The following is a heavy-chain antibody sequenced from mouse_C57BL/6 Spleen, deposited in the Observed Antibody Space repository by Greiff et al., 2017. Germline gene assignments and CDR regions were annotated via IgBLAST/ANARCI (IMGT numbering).Heavy chain of an antibody. CDR3: ARGRYDYEGPRFAY. CDR1: GYSFTDYN. D-gene: IGHD2-4*01. J-gene: IGHJ3*01. V-gene: IGHV1-39*01. CDR2: INPNYGTT. Sequence: VQLQQSGPELVKPGASVKISCKASGYSFTDYNMNWVKQSNGKSLEWIGVINPNYGTTSYNQKFKGKATLTVDQSSSTASMQLNSLTSEDYAVYCYARGRYDYEGPRFAYWGQGTLVTVSA.